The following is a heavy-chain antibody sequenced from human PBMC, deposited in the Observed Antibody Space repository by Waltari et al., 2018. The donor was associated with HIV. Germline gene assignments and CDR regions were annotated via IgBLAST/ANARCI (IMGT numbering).Heavy chain of an antibody. CDR1: GFNFDDYA. CDR2: ISWNSDST. D-gene: IGHD3-10*01. Sequence: EVQLVESGGGLVQPGWALRLSCAASGFNFDDYAIHWVRQVSGKCLEWVSGISWNSDSTGYADSVKGRFTISRDNAKTSLYLQMNSLRTEDTALYYCTKAESFFHPPDYWGQGTLVTVSS. CDR3: TKAESFFHPPDY. V-gene: IGHV3-9*01. J-gene: IGHJ4*02.